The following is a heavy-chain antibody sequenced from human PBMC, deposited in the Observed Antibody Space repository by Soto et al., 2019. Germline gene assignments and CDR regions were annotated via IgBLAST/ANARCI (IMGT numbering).Heavy chain of an antibody. J-gene: IGHJ1*01. D-gene: IGHD2-15*01. Sequence: PGGSLRLSCAASGFTFSSYAMSWVRQAPGKGLEWVSAISGSGGSTYYADSVKGRFTISRDNSKNTLYLQMNSLRAEDTAVYYCAKDVGVQVRRGGTEYFQHWGQGTLVTVSS. CDR2: ISGSGGST. CDR1: GFTFSSYA. V-gene: IGHV3-23*01. CDR3: AKDVGVQVRRGGTEYFQH.